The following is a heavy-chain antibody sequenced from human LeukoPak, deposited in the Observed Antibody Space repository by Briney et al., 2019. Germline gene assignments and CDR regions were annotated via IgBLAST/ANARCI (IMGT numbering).Heavy chain of an antibody. CDR3: ARDGGAIAETTAEYFQH. Sequence: GASVKVSCKASGYTFTSFYMHWVRQAPGQGLEWMGIINPSDMSTTYAQKLQGRVTMTRDTSTSTVYMELSSLRSEDTAVYYCARDGGAIAETTAEYFQHWGQGTLVTVSS. CDR1: GYTFTSFY. D-gene: IGHD6-13*01. CDR2: INPSDMST. J-gene: IGHJ1*01. V-gene: IGHV1-46*04.